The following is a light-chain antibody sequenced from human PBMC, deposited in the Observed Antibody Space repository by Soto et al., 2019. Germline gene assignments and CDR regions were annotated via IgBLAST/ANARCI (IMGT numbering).Light chain of an antibody. CDR2: GNN. CDR1: SSNIGANYD. Sequence: QSVLTQPPSVSGAPGQTVTISCTGSSSNIGANYDVHWYQQRPGTAPKLLIFGNNNRPSGVPDRFSGSKSGTSASLAITGLQAEDEADYYCQSYDSSLSGSVSGGGTQLXV. V-gene: IGLV1-40*01. J-gene: IGLJ2*01. CDR3: QSYDSSLSGSV.